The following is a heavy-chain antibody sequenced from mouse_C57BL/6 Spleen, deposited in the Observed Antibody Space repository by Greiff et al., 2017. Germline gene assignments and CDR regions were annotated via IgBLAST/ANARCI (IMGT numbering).Heavy chain of an antibody. CDR2: INPSNGGT. CDR3: ARRAQATAYYFDY. V-gene: IGHV1-53*01. Sequence: VQLQQPGTELVKPGASVKLSCKASGYTFTSYWMHWVKQRPGQGLEWIGNINPSNGGTNYNEKFKSKAKLTVDKSSSTAYMQLSSLTSEDSAVYYCARRAQATAYYFDYWGQGTTRTVSS. D-gene: IGHD3-2*02. J-gene: IGHJ2*01. CDR1: GYTFTSYW.